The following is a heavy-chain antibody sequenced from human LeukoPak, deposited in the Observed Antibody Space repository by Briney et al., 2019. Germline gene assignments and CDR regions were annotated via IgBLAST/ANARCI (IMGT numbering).Heavy chain of an antibody. CDR2: LSYDGTNK. V-gene: IGHV3-30-3*01. Sequence: GGSLRLSCAASGFTFSICAMHWVRQAPGKGLEWVATLSYDGTNKYYADSVKGRFTISRDNSKNTLYLQMNGLRAEDTAVYYCARPGVAAAGTHDYWGQGTLVTVSS. D-gene: IGHD6-13*01. J-gene: IGHJ4*02. CDR3: ARPGVAAAGTHDY. CDR1: GFTFSICA.